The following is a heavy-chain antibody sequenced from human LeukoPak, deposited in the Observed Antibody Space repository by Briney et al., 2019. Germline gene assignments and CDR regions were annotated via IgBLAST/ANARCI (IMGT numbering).Heavy chain of an antibody. Sequence: GESLRLSCAASGFIFSNYAIHWVRQAPGKGLEWVAVISYDGSNKYYADSVKGRFTISRDISKNTLYLQMNSLRAEDTAVYYCARGYCSSISCYVDYWGQGTLVTVSS. D-gene: IGHD2-2*01. CDR1: GFIFSNYA. V-gene: IGHV3-30*04. CDR2: ISYDGSNK. CDR3: ARGYCSSISCYVDY. J-gene: IGHJ4*02.